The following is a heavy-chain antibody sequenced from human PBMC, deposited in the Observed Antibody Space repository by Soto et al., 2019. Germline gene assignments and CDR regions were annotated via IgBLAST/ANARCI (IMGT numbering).Heavy chain of an antibody. CDR1: GFTFSAYY. V-gene: IGHV1-2*02. CDR2: INPNSGGT. CDR3: ARSLLDEYSTSWRSAYYGMDV. Sequence: QVQLVQSGAEVKKPGASVKVSCKASGFTFSAYYIYWVRQAPGQGLERIGWINPNSGGTNNAQKFQGRVTMTRDTSTSTVYMELSALISDDTAVYYCARSLLDEYSTSWRSAYYGMDVWGQGTTVTVSS. J-gene: IGHJ6*02. D-gene: IGHD6-13*01.